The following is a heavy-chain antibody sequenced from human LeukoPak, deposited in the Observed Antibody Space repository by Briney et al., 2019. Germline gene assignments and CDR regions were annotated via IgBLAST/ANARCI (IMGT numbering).Heavy chain of an antibody. Sequence: SETLSLTCTVSGGSISSSSYYWGWIRQPPGKGLEWIGSIYYSGSTYYNPSLKSRVTISVDTSKNQFSLKLSSVTAADTAVYYCARRLDYGGNSGGEVDPWGQGTLVTVSS. J-gene: IGHJ5*02. CDR2: IYYSGST. V-gene: IGHV4-39*01. CDR1: GGSISSSSYY. CDR3: ARRLDYGGNSGGEVDP. D-gene: IGHD4-23*01.